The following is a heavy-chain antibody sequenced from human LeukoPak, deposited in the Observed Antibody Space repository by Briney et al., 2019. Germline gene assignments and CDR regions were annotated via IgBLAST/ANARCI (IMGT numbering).Heavy chain of an antibody. V-gene: IGHV1-24*01. J-gene: IGHJ4*02. CDR1: GYTLTELS. CDR3: ATDSYDSSGYRFTAGY. D-gene: IGHD3-22*01. CDR2: FDPEDGET. Sequence: ASVTVSCKVSGYTLTELSMHWVRQAPGKGGAWMGGFDPEDGETIYAQKFQGRVTMTEDTSTDTAYMELSSLRSEDTAVYYCATDSYDSSGYRFTAGYWGQGTLVTVSS.